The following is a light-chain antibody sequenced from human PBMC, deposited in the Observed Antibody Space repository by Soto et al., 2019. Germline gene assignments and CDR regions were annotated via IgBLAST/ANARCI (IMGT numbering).Light chain of an antibody. V-gene: IGKV2-28*01. CDR2: LGS. J-gene: IGKJ1*01. CDR1: QSLLHKNGYNY. Sequence: DIVMTQSPLSLPVTPGEPAAISCRYSQSLLHKNGYNYLDWYLQKPGQSPQLLIFLGSNRASGVPDRFSGSGSGTEFTLKITRVEAEDVGVYYCMQGLPTPQTFGQGTKVEI. CDR3: MQGLPTPQT.